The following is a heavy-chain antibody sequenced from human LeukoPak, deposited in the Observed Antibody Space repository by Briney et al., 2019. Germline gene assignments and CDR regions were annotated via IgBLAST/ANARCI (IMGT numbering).Heavy chain of an antibody. J-gene: IGHJ5*02. CDR1: GFTFSGYA. D-gene: IGHD6-6*01. V-gene: IGHV3-23*01. CDR3: AKDYGSSSTNWFDP. Sequence: GGSLRLSCAASGFTFSGYAMSWVRQAPGKGLEWVSAISGGGGSTYYADSVKGRFTISRDNSKNTLYLQMNSQRAEDTAVYYCAKDYGSSSTNWFDPWGQGTLVTVSS. CDR2: ISGGGGST.